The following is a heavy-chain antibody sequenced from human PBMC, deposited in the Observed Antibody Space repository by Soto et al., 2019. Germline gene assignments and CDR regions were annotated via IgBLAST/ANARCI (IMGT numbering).Heavy chain of an antibody. Sequence: AGGSLRLSCAASGFTFSSYAMHWVRQAPGKGLEWVAVISYDGSNKYYADSVKGRFTISRDNSKNTLYLQMNSLRAEDTAVYYCARVHLDNYDSSGYYFYYFDYWGQGTLVTVSS. CDR1: GFTFSSYA. CDR2: ISYDGSNK. V-gene: IGHV3-30-3*01. J-gene: IGHJ4*02. D-gene: IGHD3-22*01. CDR3: ARVHLDNYDSSGYYFYYFDY.